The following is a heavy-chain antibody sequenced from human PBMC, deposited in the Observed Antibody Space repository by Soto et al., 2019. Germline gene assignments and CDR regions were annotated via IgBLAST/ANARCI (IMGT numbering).Heavy chain of an antibody. CDR3: AKSAGRSFNYYYYGMDV. D-gene: IGHD2-15*01. CDR2: ISYDGSNK. J-gene: IGHJ6*02. Sequence: QVQLVESGGGVVQPGRSLRRSCAASGFTFSSYGMHWVRQAPGKGLEWVAVISYDGSNKYYADSVKGRFTISRDNSKNTLYLQMNSLRAEDTAVYYCAKSAGRSFNYYYYGMDVWGQGTTVTVSS. V-gene: IGHV3-30*18. CDR1: GFTFSSYG.